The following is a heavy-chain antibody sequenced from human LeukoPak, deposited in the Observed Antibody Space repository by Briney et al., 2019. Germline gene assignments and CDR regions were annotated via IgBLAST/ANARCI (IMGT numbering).Heavy chain of an antibody. J-gene: IGHJ4*02. CDR2: IKTKTDDGAT. Sequence: PGGSLRLSCAPSGFTFSNARMNWVRQAPGKGLEWVGRIKTKTDDGATDYSAPVKARFTISRDDSKTTLYLQMNGLKTEDTAIYYCTTYVGATAYWGQGTLVTVSS. CDR3: TTYVGATAY. D-gene: IGHD1-26*01. V-gene: IGHV3-15*01. CDR1: GFTFSNAR.